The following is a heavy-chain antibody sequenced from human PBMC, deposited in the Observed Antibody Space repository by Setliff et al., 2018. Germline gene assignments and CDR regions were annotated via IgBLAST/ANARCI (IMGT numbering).Heavy chain of an antibody. D-gene: IGHD6-6*01. Sequence: SETLSLTCTVSGGSISSHYWSWIRQSPEKGLEWIGEINHRGSTNYNPSLKSRVTIDTSKDQFSLKLISMTAADTAVYYCARGRNIAARLLDSWGQGTLVTVSS. CDR1: GGSISSHY. V-gene: IGHV4-34*01. J-gene: IGHJ4*02. CDR3: ARGRNIAARLLDS. CDR2: INHRGST.